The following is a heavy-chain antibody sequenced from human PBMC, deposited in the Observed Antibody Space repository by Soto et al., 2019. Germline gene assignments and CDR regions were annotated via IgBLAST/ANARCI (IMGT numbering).Heavy chain of an antibody. CDR2: ISAYNGNT. CDR3: ARDARLRRSGRAVAGTGADY. J-gene: IGHJ4*02. Sequence: QVQLVQSGAEVKKPGASVTVSCKASGYPFPSYGISWVRQAPGQGLEWMGWISAYNGNTNYAQKLQGRVTMTTDTPTSTAYMELRSLRSADTAVYYCARDARLRRSGRAVAGTGADYWGQGTLVTVSS. D-gene: IGHD6-19*01. V-gene: IGHV1-18*01. CDR1: GYPFPSYG.